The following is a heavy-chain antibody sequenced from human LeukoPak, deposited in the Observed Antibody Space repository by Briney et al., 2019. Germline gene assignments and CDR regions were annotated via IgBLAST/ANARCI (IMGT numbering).Heavy chain of an antibody. D-gene: IGHD3-10*01. CDR3: ARDPPYGSGIYYFDY. V-gene: IGHV4-34*01. CDR2: INHSGST. J-gene: IGHJ4*02. CDR1: GGSFSGYY. Sequence: SETLSLTCAVYGGSFSGYYWSWIRQPPGKGLEWIGEINHSGSTNYNPSLKSRVTISVDTSKNQFYLKLSSVTAADTAVYYCARDPPYGSGIYYFDYWGQGTLVTVSS.